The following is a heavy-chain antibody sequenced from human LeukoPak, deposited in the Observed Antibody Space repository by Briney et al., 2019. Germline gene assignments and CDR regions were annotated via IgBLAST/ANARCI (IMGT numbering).Heavy chain of an antibody. D-gene: IGHD3-22*01. CDR2: INPNSGGT. J-gene: IGHJ5*02. V-gene: IGHV1-2*02. Sequence: ASVKVSCKASGYTFTGYYMHWVGQAPGQGLEWMGWINPNSGGTNYAQKFQGRVTMTRDTSISTAYMELSRLRSDDTAVYYCARGRWSSGPNWFDPWGQGTLVTVSS. CDR3: ARGRWSSGPNWFDP. CDR1: GYTFTGYY.